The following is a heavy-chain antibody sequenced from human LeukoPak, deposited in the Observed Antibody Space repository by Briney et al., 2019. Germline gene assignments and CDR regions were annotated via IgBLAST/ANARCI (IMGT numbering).Heavy chain of an antibody. CDR3: ARDPAAGTFDY. Sequence: PGGSLRLSCAASGFTFSSYGMNWVRQAPGKGLEWVSSISSSSSYIYYADSVKGRFTIPRDNAKNSLYLQMNSLRAEDTAVYYCARDPAAGTFDYWGQGTLVTVSS. CDR1: GFTFSSYG. J-gene: IGHJ4*02. D-gene: IGHD6-13*01. V-gene: IGHV3-21*01. CDR2: ISSSSSYI.